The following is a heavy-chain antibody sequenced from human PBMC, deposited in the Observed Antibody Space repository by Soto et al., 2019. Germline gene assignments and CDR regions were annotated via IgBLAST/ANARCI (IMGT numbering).Heavy chain of an antibody. D-gene: IGHD2-8*01. Sequence: GGSLRLSCAASGFTFSSYDVHWVRQATGKGLEWVSAIGTAGDTYYPGSVKGRFTISRENAKNSLYLQMNSLRARDTAVYYCAGGNKDIVLMVYAPHYMDVWGKGTTVTVSS. CDR2: IGTAGDT. CDR3: AGGNKDIVLMVYAPHYMDV. CDR1: GFTFSSYD. J-gene: IGHJ6*03. V-gene: IGHV3-13*01.